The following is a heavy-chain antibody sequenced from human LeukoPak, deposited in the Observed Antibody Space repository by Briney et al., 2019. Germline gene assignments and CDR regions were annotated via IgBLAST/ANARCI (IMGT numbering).Heavy chain of an antibody. CDR3: ARGALTMVRGVIDWFDP. D-gene: IGHD3-10*01. J-gene: IGHJ5*02. CDR2: IYFSGST. Sequence: SETLSLTCTVSGGSISSYYWSWIRQPPGKGLEGIGYIYFSGSTNYHPSLKSRVTISVDTSKNQFSLKLSSVTAADTAVYYCARGALTMVRGVIDWFDPWGQGTLVTVSS. CDR1: GGSISSYY. V-gene: IGHV4-59*01.